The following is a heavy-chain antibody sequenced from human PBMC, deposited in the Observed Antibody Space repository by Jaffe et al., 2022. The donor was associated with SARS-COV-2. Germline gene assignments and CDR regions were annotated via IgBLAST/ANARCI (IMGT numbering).Heavy chain of an antibody. CDR1: GFTFSTSG. CDR3: AKDFGDSSGWFFDY. D-gene: IGHD6-19*01. CDR2: ISYNGRNE. Sequence: QVQLVESGGGVVQPGRSLRLSCVASGFTFSTSGMHWARQAPGKGLEWVAVISYNGRNEYYADSVKGRFTISRDNSKNTLFLQMNSLRAEDTAVYYCAKDFGDSSGWFFDYWGQGTLVTVSS. J-gene: IGHJ4*02. V-gene: IGHV3-30*18.